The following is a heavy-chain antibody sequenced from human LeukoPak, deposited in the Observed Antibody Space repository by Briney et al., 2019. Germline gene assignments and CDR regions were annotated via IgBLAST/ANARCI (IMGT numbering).Heavy chain of an antibody. Sequence: SETLSLTCTVSSGSINSYYWGWVRQPPGKGLECIGRIYTTGTTQYNPSLKSRVTMSVDTSTNQFSLNLRSMTAADPAVYYCGRQGYTASYYFLDYWSQGTLVAVS. D-gene: IGHD1-26*01. J-gene: IGHJ4*02. CDR2: IYTTGTT. CDR3: GRQGYTASYYFLDY. V-gene: IGHV4-4*07. CDR1: SGSINSYY.